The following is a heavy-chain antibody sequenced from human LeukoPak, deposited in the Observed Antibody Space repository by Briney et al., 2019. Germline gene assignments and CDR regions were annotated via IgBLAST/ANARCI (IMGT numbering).Heavy chain of an antibody. Sequence: GGCLRLSCAASGFTFSSYAMTWVRQAPGKGLEWVSAITGSGGNIYYEDSVKGRFTISRDNSRNTLYLQMNSLSAEDTAVYYCAKSRGYYYEKSGPADYWGQGTLVTVSS. CDR3: AKSRGYYYEKSGPADY. V-gene: IGHV3-23*01. CDR1: GFTFSSYA. CDR2: ITGSGGNI. J-gene: IGHJ4*02. D-gene: IGHD3-22*01.